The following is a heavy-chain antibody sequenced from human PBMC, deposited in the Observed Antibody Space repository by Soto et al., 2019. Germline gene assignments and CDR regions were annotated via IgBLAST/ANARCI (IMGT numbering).Heavy chain of an antibody. CDR2: ISSSGSTI. D-gene: IGHD5-18*01. Sequence: EVQLVESGGGLVQPGGSLRLSCAASGFTFSSYEMNWVRQAPGKGLEWVSYISSSGSTIYYADSVKGRFTISRDNAKNSLYLQMNSLRAEDTAVYYWARAGGYSYGYYFDYWGQGTLVTVSS. J-gene: IGHJ4*02. CDR3: ARAGGYSYGYYFDY. V-gene: IGHV3-48*03. CDR1: GFTFSSYE.